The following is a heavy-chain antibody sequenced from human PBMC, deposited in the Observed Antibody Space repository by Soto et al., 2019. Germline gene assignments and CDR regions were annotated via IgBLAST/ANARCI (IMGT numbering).Heavy chain of an antibody. CDR3: AGSTYVDTARDDAFDI. CDR1: GFTVSSNY. V-gene: IGHV3-53*01. J-gene: IGHJ3*02. CDR2: IYSGGST. D-gene: IGHD5-18*01. Sequence: PGGSLRLSCAASGFTVSSNYMSWVRQAPGKGLEWVSVIYSGGSTYYADSVKGRFTISRDNSKNTLYLQMNSLRAEDTAVYYCAGSTYVDTARDDAFDIWGQGTMVTVSS.